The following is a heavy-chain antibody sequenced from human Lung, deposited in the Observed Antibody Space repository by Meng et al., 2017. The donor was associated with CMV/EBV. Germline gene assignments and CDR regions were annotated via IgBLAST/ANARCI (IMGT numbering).Heavy chain of an antibody. CDR3: AKDDSAYFDFRSGYSTPPDY. CDR2: IRYDGNKK. J-gene: IGHJ4*02. D-gene: IGHD3-3*01. Sequence: GESXKISCAASGFSFSSYGMQWVRQAPGKGLEWVTFIRYDGNKKYYVDSVKGRFTISRDNSKNMLYLQMNSLRAEDTAVYYCAKDDSAYFDFRSGYSTPPDYWGQGXLVTVSS. V-gene: IGHV3-30*02. CDR1: GFSFSSYG.